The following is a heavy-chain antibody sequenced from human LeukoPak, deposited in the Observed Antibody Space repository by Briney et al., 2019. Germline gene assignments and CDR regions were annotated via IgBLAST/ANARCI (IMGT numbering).Heavy chain of an antibody. V-gene: IGHV4-4*09. Sequence: PSETLSLTCTVSGGSISNYYWSWIRQPPGKGLEWIGYIFHSGSTYYNPSLKSRVTISVDKSKNQFSLKLSSVTAADTAVYYCARGITIFGVVTGYFDYWGQGTLVTVSS. D-gene: IGHD3-3*01. CDR3: ARGITIFGVVTGYFDY. CDR2: IFHSGST. CDR1: GGSISNYY. J-gene: IGHJ4*02.